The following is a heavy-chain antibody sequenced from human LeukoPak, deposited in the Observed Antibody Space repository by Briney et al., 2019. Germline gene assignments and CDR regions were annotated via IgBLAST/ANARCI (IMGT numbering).Heavy chain of an antibody. CDR2: ISSSSSYI. CDR1: GFTFSSYS. D-gene: IGHD3-16*01. V-gene: IGHV3-21*04. Sequence: NPGGSLRLSCAASGFTFSSYSMNWVRQAPGKGLEWVSSISSSSSYIYYADSVKGRFTISRDNAKNSLYLQMNSLRAEDMALYYGAKGGGGRLIYYYYMDVWGKGTRVTVSS. CDR3: AKGGGGRLIYYYYMDV. J-gene: IGHJ6*03.